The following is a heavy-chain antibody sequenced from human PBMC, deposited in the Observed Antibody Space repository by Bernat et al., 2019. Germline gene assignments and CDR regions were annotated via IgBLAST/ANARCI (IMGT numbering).Heavy chain of an antibody. CDR3: ARAGAGSSWSFYYYYYMDV. Sequence: QVQLVESGGGVVQPGRSLRLSCAASGFTFSSYAMHWVRQAPGKGLEWVAVISYDGSNKYYADSVKGRFTISRDNSKNTLYLQMNSLRAEDTAVYYCARAGAGSSWSFYYYYYMDVWGKGTTVTVSS. CDR1: GFTFSSYA. D-gene: IGHD6-13*01. CDR2: ISYDGSNK. J-gene: IGHJ6*03. V-gene: IGHV3-30-3*01.